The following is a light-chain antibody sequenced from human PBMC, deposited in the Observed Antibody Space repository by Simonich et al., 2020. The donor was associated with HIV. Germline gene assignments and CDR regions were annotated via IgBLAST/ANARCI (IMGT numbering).Light chain of an antibody. CDR1: SGHSSYA. J-gene: IGLJ3*02. V-gene: IGLV4-69*01. CDR2: LNSDGSH. Sequence: QLVLTQSPSASASLGASVKLTCTLSSGHSSYAIAWHQQQPEKGPRYWMKLNSDGSHSKGDGIPGRFSGSSSGAERYLTISSLQSEDEADYYCQTWGTGIRVFGGGTKLPVL. CDR3: QTWGTGIRV.